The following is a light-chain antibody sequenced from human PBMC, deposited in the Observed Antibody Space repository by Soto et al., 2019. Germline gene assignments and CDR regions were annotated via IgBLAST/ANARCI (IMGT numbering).Light chain of an antibody. CDR1: KGISNY. J-gene: IGKJ2*01. CDR3: QKYNSAPYT. CDR2: AAS. V-gene: IGKV1-27*01. Sequence: DIQMTQSPSSLSASVGDRVTITCRASKGISNYLAWYQQKPGKVPKLLIFAASPLQSGVPSRFSGSGSGTDFTLTISSPQPEDVATDYCQKYNSAPYTFGQGTKLEIK.